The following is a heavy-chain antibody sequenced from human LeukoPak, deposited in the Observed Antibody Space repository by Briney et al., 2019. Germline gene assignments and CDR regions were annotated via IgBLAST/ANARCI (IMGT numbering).Heavy chain of an antibody. CDR3: ARDGDGYNYKLDY. CDR1: GFTFSDYY. V-gene: IGHV3-11*01. D-gene: IGHD5-24*01. J-gene: IGHJ4*02. Sequence: GGSLRLSCAASGFTFSDYYMSWIRQAPGKGLEWISYISTSGSTIYYADSVKGRFTISRGNAKNSLYLQMNSLRAEDTAVYYCARDGDGYNYKLDYWGQGTLVTVSS. CDR2: ISTSGSTI.